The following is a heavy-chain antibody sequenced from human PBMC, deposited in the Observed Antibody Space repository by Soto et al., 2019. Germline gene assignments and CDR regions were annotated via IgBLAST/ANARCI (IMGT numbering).Heavy chain of an antibody. CDR3: AHRYYDILTGYYILGC. J-gene: IGHJ4*02. CDR1: GFSLCTCGVG. D-gene: IGHD3-9*01. V-gene: IGHV2-5*02. Sequence: QITLKESGPTLVKPTQTLTLTCTFSGFSLCTCGVGVGWIRQPPGKALEWLALIYWDDDKRYSPFLKSRLSITKDTSKHQVVLTMTNMDPVDTATYYCAHRYYDILTGYYILGCWGQGTLVTVSS. CDR2: IYWDDDK.